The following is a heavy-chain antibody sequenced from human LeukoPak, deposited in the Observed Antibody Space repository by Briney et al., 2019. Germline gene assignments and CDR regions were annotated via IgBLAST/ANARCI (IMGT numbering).Heavy chain of an antibody. CDR1: GGSFRGYF. D-gene: IGHD1-26*01. J-gene: IGHJ5*02. V-gene: IGHV4-34*01. CDR3: ARTDIPDYSGSYDT. Sequence: SETLSLTCAVYGGSFRGYFWSWIRQPPGKGLEWIGEINQSGSTNYNPSLKSRVTISVDMSTNQFSLKLSSVTAADTAVYYCARTDIPDYSGSYDTWGQGTLVTVSS. CDR2: INQSGST.